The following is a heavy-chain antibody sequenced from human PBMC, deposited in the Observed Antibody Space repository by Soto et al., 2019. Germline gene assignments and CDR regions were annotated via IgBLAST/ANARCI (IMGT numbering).Heavy chain of an antibody. J-gene: IGHJ4*02. D-gene: IGHD2-2*01. CDR2: INHSGST. Sequence: PSETLSLTCAVYGGSFSGYCWSWIRQPPGKGLEWIGEINHSGSTNYNPSLKSRVTISVDTSKNQFSLKLSSVTAADTAVYYCARKAITYCSSTSCPKPIDYRGQGTLVTGSS. CDR3: ARKAITYCSSTSCPKPIDY. V-gene: IGHV4-34*01. CDR1: GGSFSGYC.